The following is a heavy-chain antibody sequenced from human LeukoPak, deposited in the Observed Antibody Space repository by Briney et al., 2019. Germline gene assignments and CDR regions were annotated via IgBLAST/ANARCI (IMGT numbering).Heavy chain of an antibody. D-gene: IGHD3-3*01. CDR1: GFTFSSYA. Sequence: PGGSLRLSCAASGFTFSSYAMSWVRQAPGKGLEWVSAISGSGGSTYYADSVKGRFTISRDNSKSTLYLQMNSLRAEDTAVYYCAKTKRFLEWFFDYWGQGTLVTVSS. CDR2: ISGSGGST. CDR3: AKTKRFLEWFFDY. V-gene: IGHV3-23*01. J-gene: IGHJ4*02.